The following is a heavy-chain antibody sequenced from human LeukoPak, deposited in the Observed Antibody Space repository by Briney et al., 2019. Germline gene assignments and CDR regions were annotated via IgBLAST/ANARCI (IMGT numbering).Heavy chain of an antibody. CDR2: ISYDGSKK. V-gene: IGHV3-30*04. D-gene: IGHD2-2*01. J-gene: IGHJ4*02. CDR1: GVTFSSYA. Sequence: PGRSLRLSCAASGVTFSSYAMHWVRQAPGKGLEGVAVISYDGSKKYYADSVKGRFTISRDKARNSLCLRVNSLRAEDTAVYYCARGGASGYSSTRHFWGGNYYFDYWGQGSLVTVSS. CDR3: ARGGASGYSSTRHFWGGNYYFDY.